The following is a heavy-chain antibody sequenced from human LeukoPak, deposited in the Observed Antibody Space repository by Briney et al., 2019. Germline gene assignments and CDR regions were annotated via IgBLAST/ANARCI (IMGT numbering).Heavy chain of an antibody. CDR3: ARRGSGSYYNVLMAY. V-gene: IGHV4-34*01. CDR1: GGSFSGYY. CDR2: INHSGST. D-gene: IGHD3-10*01. J-gene: IGHJ4*02. Sequence: SETLSLTCAVYGGSFSGYYWSWIRQPPGKGLEWIGEINHSGSTNYNPSLKTRVTRSVDTSKNQFSLKLSSVTAADTAVYYCARRGSGSYYNVLMAYWGQGRLVTVSS.